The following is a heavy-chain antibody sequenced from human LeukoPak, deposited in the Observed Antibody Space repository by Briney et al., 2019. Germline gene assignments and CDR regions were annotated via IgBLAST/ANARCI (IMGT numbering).Heavy chain of an antibody. Sequence: GASVKVSCKASGYTFTGYYMHWVRQAPGQGLEWMGRTNPNSGGTNYAQKFQGRVTMTRDTSISTAYMELSRLRSDDTAVYYCARWSRGRYFDWYSDYWGQGTLVTVSS. CDR1: GYTFTGYY. J-gene: IGHJ4*02. CDR2: TNPNSGGT. D-gene: IGHD3-9*01. V-gene: IGHV1-2*06. CDR3: ARWSRGRYFDWYSDY.